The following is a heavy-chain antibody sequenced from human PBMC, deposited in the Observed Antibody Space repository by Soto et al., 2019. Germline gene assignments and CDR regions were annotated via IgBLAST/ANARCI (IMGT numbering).Heavy chain of an antibody. CDR3: AIGPPYVLRFLEWFPPAYYYMDV. J-gene: IGHJ6*03. V-gene: IGHV3-33*01. CDR2: IWYDGSNK. Sequence: GGSLRLSCAASGFTFSSYGMHWVRQAPGKGLEWVAVIWYDGSNKYYADSVKGRFTISRDNSKNTLYPQMNSLRAEDTAVYYCAIGPPYVLRFLEWFPPAYYYMDVWGKGTTVTV. CDR1: GFTFSSYG. D-gene: IGHD3-3*01.